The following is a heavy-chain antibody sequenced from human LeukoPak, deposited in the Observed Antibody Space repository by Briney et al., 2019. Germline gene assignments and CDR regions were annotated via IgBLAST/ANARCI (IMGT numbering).Heavy chain of an antibody. CDR2: ISGSGGST. CDR1: GFTFNSYA. Sequence: GSLRLSCAASGFTFNSYAINWVRQAPGKGLEWVSAISGSGGSTYYADSVKGRFTISRDNSKNTLYLQMNSLRAEDTAVYYCAKAYSSGWDLFDYWGQGTLVTVSS. CDR3: AKAYSSGWDLFDY. J-gene: IGHJ4*02. V-gene: IGHV3-23*01. D-gene: IGHD6-19*01.